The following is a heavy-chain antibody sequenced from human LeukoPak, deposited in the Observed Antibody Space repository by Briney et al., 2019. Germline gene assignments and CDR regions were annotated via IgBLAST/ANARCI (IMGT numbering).Heavy chain of an antibody. CDR1: GTSFTSYY. D-gene: IGHD4-17*01. V-gene: IGHV4-34*01. CDR3: ARMTTGHDY. J-gene: IGHJ4*02. CDR2: VNHSGYT. Sequence: PSETLSLTCGVSGTSFTSYYWSWIRQTPGKGLEWIGEVNHSGYTNMNPSLKSRVTISVDTSKNQFSLMMTSVTAADTAVHFCARMTTGHDYWGQGTLVAVSS.